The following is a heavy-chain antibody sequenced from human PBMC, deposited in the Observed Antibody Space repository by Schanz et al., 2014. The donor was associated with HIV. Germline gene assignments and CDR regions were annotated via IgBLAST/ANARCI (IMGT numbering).Heavy chain of an antibody. CDR1: GFTFGTTW. CDR2: ITPDGSVT. D-gene: IGHD3-16*01. Sequence: DVQLVESGGGLIQPGASLRLSCVASGFTFGTTWMYWVRQGPGKGLTWVSYITPDGSVTYADSVKGRFTASRDSSKNTLFLQMNSLRVEDTATYYCRVFMFTYDVWGQGTMVTVSS. J-gene: IGHJ3*01. CDR3: RVFMFTYDV. V-gene: IGHV3-74*01.